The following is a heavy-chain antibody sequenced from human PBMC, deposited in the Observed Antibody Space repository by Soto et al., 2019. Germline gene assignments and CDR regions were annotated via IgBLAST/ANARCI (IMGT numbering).Heavy chain of an antibody. CDR3: ARGHSSSWYVCDY. D-gene: IGHD6-13*01. CDR2: MNPNSGNT. CDR1: GYTFTSYD. V-gene: IGHV1-8*01. J-gene: IGHJ4*02. Sequence: QVQLVQSGAEVKKPGASVKVSCKASGYTFTSYDINWVRQATGQGLEWMGWMNPNSGNTVYAQKFQGRVTMTSNTSISTAYRELSSLRSEDTAVYYCARGHSSSWYVCDYWGQGTLVTVSS.